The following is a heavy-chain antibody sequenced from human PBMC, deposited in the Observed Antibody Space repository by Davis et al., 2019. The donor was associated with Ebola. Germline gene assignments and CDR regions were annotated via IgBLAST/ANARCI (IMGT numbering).Heavy chain of an antibody. CDR3: ARASRMVATDFDY. CDR2: ISAYNGNT. V-gene: IGHV1-18*01. J-gene: IGHJ4*02. D-gene: IGHD5-12*01. Sequence: ASVTVSCKASGYTFPSYGISCVRQAPGQGLEWIVWISAYNGNTNDAQKLQGRVTMTTDTSTSTAYMELRSLRSDDTAVYYCARASRMVATDFDYWGQGTLVTVSS. CDR1: GYTFPSYG.